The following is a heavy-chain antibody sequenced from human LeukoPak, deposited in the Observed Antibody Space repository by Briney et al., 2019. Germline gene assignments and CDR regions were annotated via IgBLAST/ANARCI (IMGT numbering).Heavy chain of an antibody. J-gene: IGHJ5*02. V-gene: IGHV4-34*01. Sequence: SETLSLTCAVYGGTFSGYYWSWIRQPPGKRLEWVGESNDSGGTNYNPPLKSRVTISVDRSKNQFSLKLSSVTAADTAVYYCARLPSYYYDSSGYYLEWFDPWGQGTLVTVSS. D-gene: IGHD3-22*01. CDR3: ARLPSYYYDSSGYYLEWFDP. CDR1: GGTFSGYY. CDR2: SNDSGGT.